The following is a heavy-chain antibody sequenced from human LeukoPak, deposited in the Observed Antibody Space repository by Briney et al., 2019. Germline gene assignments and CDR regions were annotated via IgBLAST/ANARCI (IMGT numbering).Heavy chain of an antibody. CDR2: IYHGGSDT. CDR3: ARYAGGVRFDC. Sequence: GESLKISCKGSGYSFNTYWIGWVRQMPGKGLAWMGLIYHGGSDTRYRPFFQGQLNLSSDQSLSTASPQCGRLQAWDPALYYCARYAGGVRFDCWGQGTLVTVSS. CDR1: GYSFNTYW. D-gene: IGHD3-16*01. V-gene: IGHV5-51*01. J-gene: IGHJ4*02.